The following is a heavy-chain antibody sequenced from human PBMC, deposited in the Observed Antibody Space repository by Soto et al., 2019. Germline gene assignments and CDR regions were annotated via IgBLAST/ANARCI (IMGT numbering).Heavy chain of an antibody. CDR2: IDYSGTA. J-gene: IGHJ4*02. CDR1: YGSISITGVF. D-gene: IGHD2-21*01. Sequence: SETLSLTCSVSYGSISITGVFWAWVRQPPGKGLEWIGSIDYSGTAYFNPSLGSRVTFPVDTSKNQFSLTLYSVTAADTAVYYCARIAGRHLDYWGQGTRVTVSS. CDR3: ARIAGRHLDY. V-gene: IGHV4-39*01.